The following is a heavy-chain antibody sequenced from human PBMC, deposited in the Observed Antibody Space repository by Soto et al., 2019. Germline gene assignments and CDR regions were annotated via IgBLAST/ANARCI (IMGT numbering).Heavy chain of an antibody. Sequence: SETLSLTCSVSGGSVTSYYWTWIRQTPGRGLHFIGYISYSGSTSYNPSLRGRVTISTDTSKNQLSLKLSSVTAADTAIYYCASILYGANAFDYWGQGALVTVPS. D-gene: IGHD4-17*01. CDR1: GGSVTSYY. CDR2: ISYSGST. CDR3: ASILYGANAFDY. V-gene: IGHV4-59*02. J-gene: IGHJ4*02.